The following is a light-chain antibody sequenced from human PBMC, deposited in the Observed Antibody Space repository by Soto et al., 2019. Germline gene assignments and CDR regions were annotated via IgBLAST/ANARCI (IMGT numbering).Light chain of an antibody. CDR3: QQYGSSQFT. J-gene: IGKJ3*01. CDR1: QSVSSSY. CDR2: GAS. V-gene: IGKV3-20*01. Sequence: EIVVTQSPGTLSLSPGERATLSCRASQSVSSSYLAWYQQKPGQAPRLLIYGASSRATGIPDRFSGSGSGTDFPLTISRLEPEDFAVYYCQQYGSSQFTFGPGTKVDIK.